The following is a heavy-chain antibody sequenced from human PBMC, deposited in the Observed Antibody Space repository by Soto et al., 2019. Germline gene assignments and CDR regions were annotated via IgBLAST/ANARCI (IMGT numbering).Heavy chain of an antibody. Sequence: SETLSLTCTVSGASVSGGYYYWSWIRQPPGKGLEWIAYIDYSGSTNYNPSLKSRVTISVDTSNNRFSLKLSSVTAADTAVYYCARIVQKDGGLLSNYYYGVDGWGHGTTVTVSS. V-gene: IGHV4-61*01. CDR3: ARIVQKDGGLLSNYYYGVDG. CDR2: IDYSGST. D-gene: IGHD3-10*01. J-gene: IGHJ6*02. CDR1: GASVSGGYYY.